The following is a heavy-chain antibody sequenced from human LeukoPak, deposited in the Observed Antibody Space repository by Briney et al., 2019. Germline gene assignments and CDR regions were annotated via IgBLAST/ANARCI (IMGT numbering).Heavy chain of an antibody. J-gene: IGHJ3*01. CDR3: ARGSSEVLLWFGESPN. CDR2: ISSGSDTT. CDR1: GFALRSYS. D-gene: IGHD3-10*01. V-gene: IGHV3-48*01. Sequence: PGGSLRLSCAASGFALRSYSMSWVRQAPGKGLEWLSHISSGSDTTYYADSVKGRFTVSRDNAKNSLYLQMNRLRVDDTAVYYCARGSSEVLLWFGESPNWGQGTMVTVSS.